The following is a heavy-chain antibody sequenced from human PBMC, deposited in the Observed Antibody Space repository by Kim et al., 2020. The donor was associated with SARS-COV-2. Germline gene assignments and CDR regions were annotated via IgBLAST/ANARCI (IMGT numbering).Heavy chain of an antibody. J-gene: IGHJ3*02. CDR3: ARGRGTSFQDAFDI. D-gene: IGHD2-2*01. V-gene: IGHV4-34*01. Sequence: NPSHKRRVPISVDTSKNQFSLKLSSVTAADTAVYYCARGRGTSFQDAFDIWGQGTMVTVSS.